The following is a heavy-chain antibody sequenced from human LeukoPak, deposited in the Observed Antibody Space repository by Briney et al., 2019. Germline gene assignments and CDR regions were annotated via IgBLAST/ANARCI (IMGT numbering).Heavy chain of an antibody. CDR3: ARTSPTSHFDF. CDR2: ISGTGGST. CDR1: GFTFATYA. V-gene: IGHV3-23*01. Sequence: PGGSLRLSCAASGFTFATYAMSWVRQAPGRGLEWVSGISGTGGSTYYADSVKGRFTISRDNSKNTLYLQMNGLRAEDTALYYCARTSPTSHFDFWGQGTLVTVSS. J-gene: IGHJ4*02. D-gene: IGHD3-16*01.